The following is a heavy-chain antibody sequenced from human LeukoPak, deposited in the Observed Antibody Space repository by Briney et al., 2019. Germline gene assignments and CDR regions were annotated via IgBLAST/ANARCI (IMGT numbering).Heavy chain of an antibody. J-gene: IGHJ4*02. CDR1: GYXFTAYY. D-gene: IGHD3-3*01. CDR3: ARTQNIFGVIIKDY. V-gene: IGHV1-2*02. CDR2: INPNSGGT. Sequence: ASVKVSCKASGYXFTAYYIHWVRQAPGQGLEWMGWINPNSGGTDYAHKFQGRVTMTRDTSISTAYMELTRLTSDDTAVYYCARTQNIFGVIIKDYWGQGTLVTVSS.